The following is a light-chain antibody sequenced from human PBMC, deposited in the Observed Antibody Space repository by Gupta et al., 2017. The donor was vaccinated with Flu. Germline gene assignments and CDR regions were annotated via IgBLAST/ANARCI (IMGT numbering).Light chain of an antibody. J-gene: IGLJ3*02. V-gene: IGLV4-69*01. Sequence: SWHSSYAIAWHQQHPEKGPRYLMKLNSDGSHSKGDGIPDRFSGSSSGTERFLTISSLRSEDEADYYCQTWDTDSWVFGGGTKLTVL. CDR3: QTWDTDSWV. CDR1: SWHSSYA. CDR2: LNSDGSH.